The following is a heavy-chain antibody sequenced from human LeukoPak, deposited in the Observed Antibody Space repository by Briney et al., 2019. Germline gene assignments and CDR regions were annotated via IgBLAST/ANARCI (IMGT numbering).Heavy chain of an antibody. CDR2: INPNSGGT. CDR3: ARGRIYYDSSGYYWY. D-gene: IGHD3-22*01. CDR1: GYTFTGYY. J-gene: IGHJ4*02. V-gene: IGHV1-2*02. Sequence: ASVKVSCKASGYTFTGYYMHWVRQAPGQGLEWVGWINPNSGGTNYAQKFQGRVTMTRDTSISTAYMELSRLRSDDTAVYYCARGRIYYDSSGYYWYWGQGTLVTVSS.